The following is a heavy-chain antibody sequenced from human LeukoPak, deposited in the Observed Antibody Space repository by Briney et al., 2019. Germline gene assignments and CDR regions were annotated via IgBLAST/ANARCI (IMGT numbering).Heavy chain of an antibody. CDR3: AKDWNYVWFDP. CDR2: ISGSGGST. J-gene: IGHJ5*02. CDR1: GFTLSSCA. V-gene: IGHV3-23*01. Sequence: GGSLRLSCAASGFTLSSCAMSWVRQAPGKGLEWVSGISGSGGSTYYADSVKGRFTISRDNSKNTLYLQMNSLRAEDTAVYYCAKDWNYVWFDPWGQGTLVTVSS. D-gene: IGHD1-7*01.